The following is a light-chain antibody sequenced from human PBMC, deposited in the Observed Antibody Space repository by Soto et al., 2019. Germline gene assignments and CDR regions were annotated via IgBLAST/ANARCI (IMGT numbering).Light chain of an antibody. CDR2: EAS. V-gene: IGLV2-18*01. Sequence: QSALAQPPSVSGSPGQSVTISCTGTSTDFVSYNRVSWYQQPPGTAPKLIIYEASNRPSGVPDRFSGSKSGNTASLTISGLQAADEADYYCRLYTSDITYVFGTGTKV. CDR1: STDFVSYNR. CDR3: RLYTSDITYV. J-gene: IGLJ1*01.